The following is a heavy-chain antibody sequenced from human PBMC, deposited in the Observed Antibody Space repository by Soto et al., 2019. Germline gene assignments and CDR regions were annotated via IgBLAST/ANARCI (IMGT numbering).Heavy chain of an antibody. CDR2: ICHSGST. CDR1: GGSISSGGYS. D-gene: IGHD3-22*01. CDR3: ARGVTYSDSSALDY. Sequence: QLQLQESGSGLVKPSQTLSLTCAVSGGSISSGGYSWSWIRQPPGKGLEWIGYICHSGSTYYNPSLKSRVTISVDRSKNQFSLKLSSVTAADTAVYYCARGVTYSDSSALDYWGQGTLVTVSS. V-gene: IGHV4-30-2*01. J-gene: IGHJ4*02.